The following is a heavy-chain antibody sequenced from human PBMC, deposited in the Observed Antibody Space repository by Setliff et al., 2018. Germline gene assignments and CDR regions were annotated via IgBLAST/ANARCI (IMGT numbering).Heavy chain of an antibody. D-gene: IGHD4-17*01. J-gene: IGHJ6*02. CDR1: TFTFSNYA. Sequence: GGSLRLSCVASTFTFSNYAVTWVRQAPGKGLQWVSSIHVSGVTTYYADSVKGRFTISRDNSKNTLYLQMNSLRAEDTAAYYCARVYGDYEYYYGMDVWGQGTTVTVSS. V-gene: IGHV3-23*01. CDR2: IHVSGVTT. CDR3: ARVYGDYEYYYGMDV.